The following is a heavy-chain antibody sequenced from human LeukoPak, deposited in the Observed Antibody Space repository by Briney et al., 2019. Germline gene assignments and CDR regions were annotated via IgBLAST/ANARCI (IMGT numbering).Heavy chain of an antibody. CDR3: ARGGYGSGSYYIADFDY. J-gene: IGHJ4*02. Sequence: SETLSLTCAVYGGSFSGYYWSWIRQPPGKGLEWIGEINHSGSTNYNPSLKSRVTISVDTSKNQFSLKLSSVTAADTAAYYCARGGYGSGSYYIADFDYWGQGTLVTVSS. D-gene: IGHD3-10*01. CDR2: INHSGST. V-gene: IGHV4-34*01. CDR1: GGSFSGYY.